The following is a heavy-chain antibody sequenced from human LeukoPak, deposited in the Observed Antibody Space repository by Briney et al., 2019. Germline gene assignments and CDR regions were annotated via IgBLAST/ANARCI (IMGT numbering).Heavy chain of an antibody. J-gene: IGHJ5*02. CDR1: GFTFSSYS. V-gene: IGHV3-21*01. CDR2: ISSSSSYI. CDR3: ARDWGYDLPFNWFDP. D-gene: IGHD5-12*01. Sequence: GGSLRLSCAASGFTFSSYSMNWVRQAPGKGLEWVSSISSSSSYIYYADSVKGRFTISRDNAKNSLYLQMNSLRAEDTAVYYCARDWGYDLPFNWFDPWGQGTLVTVSS.